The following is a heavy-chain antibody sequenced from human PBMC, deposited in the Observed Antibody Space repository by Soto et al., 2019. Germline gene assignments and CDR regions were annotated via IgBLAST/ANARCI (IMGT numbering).Heavy chain of an antibody. CDR3: AKDRAYDILSGYYPHLWYFDL. D-gene: IGHD3-9*01. V-gene: IGHV3-23*01. Sequence: EVQLLESGGGLVQPGGSLRLSCAASGFTFSSYAMSWVRQAPGKGLEWVSAISGSGGSTYYADSVKGRFTISRDNSKKPLDLEINRLRAEDTVVYYCAKDRAYDILSGYYPHLWYFDLWGRGNLLTGSS. J-gene: IGHJ2*01. CDR1: GFTFSSYA. CDR2: ISGSGGST.